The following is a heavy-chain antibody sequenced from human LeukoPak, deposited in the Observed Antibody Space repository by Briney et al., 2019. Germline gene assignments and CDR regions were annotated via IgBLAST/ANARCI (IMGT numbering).Heavy chain of an antibody. Sequence: SQTLSLTCTVSGGSISSGGYYWRWIRQHPGKGLEWIGYIYYSGSTYYNPSLKSRVTISVDTSKNQFSLKLSSVTAADTAVYYCARGLLFSWFDPWGQGTLVTVSS. D-gene: IGHD2-21*02. CDR1: GGSISSGGYY. CDR3: ARGLLFSWFDP. V-gene: IGHV4-31*03. J-gene: IGHJ5*02. CDR2: IYYSGST.